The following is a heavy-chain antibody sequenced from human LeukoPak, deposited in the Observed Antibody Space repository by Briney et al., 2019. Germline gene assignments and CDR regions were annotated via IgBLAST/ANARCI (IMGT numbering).Heavy chain of an antibody. Sequence: SETLSLTCAVYGGSFSGYYWSWTRQPPGKGLEWIGEINHSGSTNYNPSLKSRVTISVDTSKNQFSLKLSSVTAADTAVYYCATRSPEAGFDYWGQGTLVTVPS. CDR1: GGSFSGYY. D-gene: IGHD6-19*01. CDR2: INHSGST. J-gene: IGHJ4*02. V-gene: IGHV4-34*01. CDR3: ATRSPEAGFDY.